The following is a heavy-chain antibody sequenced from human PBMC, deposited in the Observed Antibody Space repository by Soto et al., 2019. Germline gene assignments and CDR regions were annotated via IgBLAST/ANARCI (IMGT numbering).Heavy chain of an antibody. D-gene: IGHD2-15*01. CDR1: GFTFSSYA. Sequence: QVQLVESGGGVVQPGRSLRLSCAASGFTFSSYAMHWVRQAPGKGLEWVAVISYDGSNKYYADSVKGRFTISRDNSKNTLDMKMNSLRAEETAVYYCAREGGGDIVVVVAAYYYGMDVWGQGTTVTVSS. CDR2: ISYDGSNK. J-gene: IGHJ6*02. V-gene: IGHV3-30-3*01. CDR3: AREGGGDIVVVVAAYYYGMDV.